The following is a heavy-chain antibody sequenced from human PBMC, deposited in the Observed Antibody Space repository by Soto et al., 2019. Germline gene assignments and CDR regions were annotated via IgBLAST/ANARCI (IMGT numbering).Heavy chain of an antibody. CDR3: ATVVIAVAGNYYFDY. D-gene: IGHD6-19*01. J-gene: IGHJ4*02. V-gene: IGHV1-46*01. Sequence: ASVKVSCKASGYTFTSYYMHWVRQAPGQGLEWMGIINPSGGSTSYAQKFQGRVTMTEDTSTDTAYMELSSLRSEDTAVYYCATVVIAVAGNYYFDYWGQGTLVTVSS. CDR2: INPSGGST. CDR1: GYTFTSYY.